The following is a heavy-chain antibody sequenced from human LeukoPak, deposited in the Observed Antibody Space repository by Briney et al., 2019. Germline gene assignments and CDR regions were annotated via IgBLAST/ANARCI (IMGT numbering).Heavy chain of an antibody. J-gene: IGHJ3*02. D-gene: IGHD3-22*01. CDR2: IIPIFGTA. CDR3: ARGQSPYYYDSSGYGGAFDI. V-gene: IGHV1-69*06. Sequence: GASVKVSCKASGGTFSSYAISWVRQAPGQGLEWMGGIIPIFGTANYAQKFQGRVTITADKSTSTAYMELSSLRSEDTAVYYCARGQSPYYYDSSGYGGAFDIWGQGTMVTVSS. CDR1: GGTFSSYA.